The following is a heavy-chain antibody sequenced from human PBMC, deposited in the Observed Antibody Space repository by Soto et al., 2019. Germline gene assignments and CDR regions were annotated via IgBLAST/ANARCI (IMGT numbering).Heavy chain of an antibody. V-gene: IGHV3-23*01. CDR3: AKDTPLLWDYGMDV. CDR2: ISGSGGST. J-gene: IGHJ6*02. CDR1: GFTFSSYA. Sequence: GGSLRLSCAASGFTFSSYAMSWVRQAPGKGLEWVSAISGSGGSTYYADSVKGRFTIARDNSKNTLYLQMNSLRAEDTAVYYCAKDTPLLWDYGMDVWGQGTTVTVSS. D-gene: IGHD3-16*01.